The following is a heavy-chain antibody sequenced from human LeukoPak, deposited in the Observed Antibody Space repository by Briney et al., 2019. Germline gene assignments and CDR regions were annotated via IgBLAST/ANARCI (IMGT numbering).Heavy chain of an antibody. V-gene: IGHV3-7*01. Sequence: GGSLRLSCAASGFTISSNYMSWVRQAPGKGLEWVANIKKDGSEKYYVDSVKGRFTISRDNAKTSLYLQMNSLRAEDTAVYYCARDLSGVTGYTYGRGIDYWGQGTLVTVSS. CDR3: ARDLSGVTGYTYGRGIDY. D-gene: IGHD5-18*01. CDR2: IKKDGSEK. J-gene: IGHJ4*02. CDR1: GFTISSNY.